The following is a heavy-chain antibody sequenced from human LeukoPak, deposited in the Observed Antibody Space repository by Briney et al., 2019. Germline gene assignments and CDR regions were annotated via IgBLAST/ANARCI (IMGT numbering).Heavy chain of an antibody. CDR1: GFTVSGNY. CDR2: IYTGGKT. V-gene: IGHV3-66*02. Sequence: GGSLRLSCAASGFTVSGNYMSWVRQAPGKGLDCISVIYTGGKTYFADSVKGRFTISRDNSKNSLYFQMNSLRPEDTALYYCARVEMATSVFEYWGQGTLVTVSS. J-gene: IGHJ4*02. CDR3: ARVEMATSVFEY. D-gene: IGHD5-24*01.